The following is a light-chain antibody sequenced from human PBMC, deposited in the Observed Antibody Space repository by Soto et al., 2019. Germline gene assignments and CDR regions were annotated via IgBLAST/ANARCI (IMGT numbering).Light chain of an antibody. CDR3: QQYGSSPSIT. CDR1: QSVSSSY. V-gene: IGKV3-20*01. J-gene: IGKJ5*01. Sequence: EIVLTQSPGTLSLSPGERATLSCRASQSVSSSYLAWYQQKPGQAPRLLIYGASSRATGIPARFSGSGSGTDFTLTISRLEPKDFAVYYCQQYGSSPSITFGQGTRLEIK. CDR2: GAS.